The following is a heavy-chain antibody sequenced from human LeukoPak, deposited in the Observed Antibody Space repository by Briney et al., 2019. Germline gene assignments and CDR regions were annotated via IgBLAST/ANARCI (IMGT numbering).Heavy chain of an antibody. CDR3: ARDPLTLPGIAAAGIDY. Sequence: GGSLRLSCAASGFTFSSYWMSWVRQAPGKGLGWVATIKQDGSEKYYVDSVKGRFTISRDNAKNSLYLQMNSLRAEDTAVYYCARDPLTLPGIAAAGIDYWGQGTLVTVSS. CDR2: IKQDGSEK. V-gene: IGHV3-7*01. CDR1: GFTFSSYW. D-gene: IGHD6-13*01. J-gene: IGHJ4*02.